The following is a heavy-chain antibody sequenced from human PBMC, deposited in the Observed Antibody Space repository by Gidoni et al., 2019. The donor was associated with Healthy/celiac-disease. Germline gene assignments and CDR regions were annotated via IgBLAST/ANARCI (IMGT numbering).Heavy chain of an antibody. CDR2: ISYDGSNK. CDR1: GFTFSSYA. Sequence: QVQLVESGGGVVQPGRSLRLSCAASGFTFSSYAMHWVRQAPGKGLEWVAVISYDGSNKYYADSVKGRFTISRDNSKNTLYLQMNSLRAEDTAVYYCARGGGGIVGAIGALRYYGMDVWGQGTTVTVSS. V-gene: IGHV3-30-3*01. D-gene: IGHD1-26*01. J-gene: IGHJ6*02. CDR3: ARGGGGIVGAIGALRYYGMDV.